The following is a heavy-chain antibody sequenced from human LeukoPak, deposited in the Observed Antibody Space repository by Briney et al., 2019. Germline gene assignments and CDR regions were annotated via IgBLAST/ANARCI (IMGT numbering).Heavy chain of an antibody. Sequence: ASVKVSCKASGYTFTSYAMNWVRQAPGQGLEWMGWINTNTGNPTYAQGFTGRFVFSLDTSVSTAYLQISSLKAEDTAVYYCARVSMTTVVTGHFDYWGQGTLVTVSS. CDR1: GYTFTSYA. D-gene: IGHD4-23*01. CDR3: ARVSMTTVVTGHFDY. J-gene: IGHJ4*02. CDR2: INTNTGNP. V-gene: IGHV7-4-1*02.